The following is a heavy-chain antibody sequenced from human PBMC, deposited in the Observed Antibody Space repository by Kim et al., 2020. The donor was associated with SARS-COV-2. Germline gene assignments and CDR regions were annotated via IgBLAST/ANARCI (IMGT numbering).Heavy chain of an antibody. CDR2: ISYDGSNT. CDR3: ARARGGNYSSAFDI. J-gene: IGHJ3*02. CDR1: GFTFSSYA. D-gene: IGHD1-7*01. V-gene: IGHV3-30-3*01. Sequence: GGSLRLSCAASGFTFSSYAMHWVRQAPGKGLEWVAVISYDGSNTYYADSVKGRFTISRDNYKNTLYLQMNSLRAENTAVYYCARARGGNYSSAFDIWGQGTMVTVSS.